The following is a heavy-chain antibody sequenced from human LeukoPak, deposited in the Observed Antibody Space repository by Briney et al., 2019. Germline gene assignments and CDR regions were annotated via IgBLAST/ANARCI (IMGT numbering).Heavy chain of an antibody. CDR2: IKSKTDGGTT. D-gene: IGHD6-19*01. J-gene: IGHJ4*02. V-gene: IGHV3-15*01. CDR1: GFTFSNAW. CDR3: ARAERYSSGWYGFDY. Sequence: GGSLRLSCAASGFTFSNAWMSWVRQAPGKGLEWVGRIKSKTDGGTTDYAAPVKGRFTISRDDSKNTLYLQMNSLKTEDTAVYYCARAERYSSGWYGFDYWGQGTLVTVSS.